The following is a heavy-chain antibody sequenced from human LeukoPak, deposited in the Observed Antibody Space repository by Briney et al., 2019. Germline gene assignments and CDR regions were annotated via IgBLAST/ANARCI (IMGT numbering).Heavy chain of an antibody. D-gene: IGHD3-3*01. Sequence: GESLKISCKTSGYNFANHWIAWVRQKPGEGLEWMGIIFPGDSDSTYSPSFQGQVTFSVDKSISTAYLHWGSLKASDTATYYCARGHYSDSLVGFFDFWGQGSLVTVS. CDR1: GYNFANHW. CDR3: ARGHYSDSLVGFFDF. V-gene: IGHV5-51*01. J-gene: IGHJ4*02. CDR2: IFPGDSDS.